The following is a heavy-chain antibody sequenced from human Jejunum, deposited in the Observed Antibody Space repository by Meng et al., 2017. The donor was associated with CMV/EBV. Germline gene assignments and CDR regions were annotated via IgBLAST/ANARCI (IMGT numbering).Heavy chain of an antibody. Sequence: QVHLVNSGATVKKPGAKVKVCRKAPGHSVTSYAISWVRQAPGQGLEWMGWISAYDGNTNYAQKFQGRVTMATHTSTNTAYMDLRSLRSDNTGFYHSARTPWDTNTGNHLDYWGQGTLVTVSS. CDR3: ARTPWDTNTGNHLDY. V-gene: IGHV1-18*01. J-gene: IGHJ4*02. CDR1: GHSVTSYA. CDR2: ISAYDGNT. D-gene: IGHD2-8*02.